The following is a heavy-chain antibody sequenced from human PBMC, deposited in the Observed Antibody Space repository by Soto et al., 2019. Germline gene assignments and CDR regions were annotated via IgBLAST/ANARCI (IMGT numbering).Heavy chain of an antibody. D-gene: IGHD2-21*02. Sequence: QVQLMQYGAEVKKPGASVKVSCKASGDTFTDYYIHWVRQAPGQGLEWMGTVNPSGGHTTYAQHFLGSVTMTRDTSTSTLYMELTSLTSDDTAIYYCARGGHVVVVTAALDYWGQGTLVTVSS. CDR2: VNPSGGHT. J-gene: IGHJ4*02. CDR1: GDTFTDYY. V-gene: IGHV1-46*01. CDR3: ARGGHVVVVTAALDY.